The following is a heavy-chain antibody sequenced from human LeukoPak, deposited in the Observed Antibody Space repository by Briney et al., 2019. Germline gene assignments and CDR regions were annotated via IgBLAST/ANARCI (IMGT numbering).Heavy chain of an antibody. CDR3: VKGYCSGGNCFSRTMYYFDY. V-gene: IGHV3-64D*06. CDR1: GFTFSNYA. D-gene: IGHD2-15*01. J-gene: IGHJ4*02. CDR2: ISTNGGST. Sequence: PGGSLRLSCSASGFTFSNYAMHWVRQAPGKGLEYASAISTNGGSTYYADSVKGRFTISRDNSKNALYLQMSSLRAEDTAVYYCVKGYCSGGNCFSRTMYYFDYWGQGTLVTVSS.